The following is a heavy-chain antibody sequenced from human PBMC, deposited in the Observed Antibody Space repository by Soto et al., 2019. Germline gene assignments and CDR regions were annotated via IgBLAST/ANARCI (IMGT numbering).Heavy chain of an antibody. Sequence: ASGKVSCKASGYTVTTYNINWVRQATGQGLEWMGWMNPNSGNTGYAQKFQDRITLTRDTSITTAYMELSSLRSDDTAVYFCVRYGVAATYWGQGTLVTVSS. V-gene: IGHV1-8*01. D-gene: IGHD2-21*02. J-gene: IGHJ1*01. CDR1: GYTVTTYN. CDR3: VRYGVAATY. CDR2: MNPNSGNT.